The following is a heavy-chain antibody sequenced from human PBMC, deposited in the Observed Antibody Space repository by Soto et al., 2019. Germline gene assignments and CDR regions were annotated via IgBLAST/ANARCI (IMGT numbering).Heavy chain of an antibody. D-gene: IGHD3-3*01. Sequence: ASVKVSCKASGYTFTSYGISWVRQAPGQGLEWMGWISAYNGNTNYAQKLQGRVTMTTDTSTSTAYMELRSLRSDDTAVYYCARVRTIFGVVITPFDYWGQGTLVTVSS. V-gene: IGHV1-18*04. CDR3: ARVRTIFGVVITPFDY. CDR1: GYTFTSYG. J-gene: IGHJ4*02. CDR2: ISAYNGNT.